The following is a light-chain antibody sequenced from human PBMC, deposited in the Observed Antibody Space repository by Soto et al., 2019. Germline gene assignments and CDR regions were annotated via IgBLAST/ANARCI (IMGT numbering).Light chain of an antibody. Sequence: QSVLTQPPSASGSLGQSVTISCTGTSSDVGAYNYVSWYQQHPGKAPKLMIYEVTRRPSGVPDRFSGSKSGNTASLNVSGLQAEDEADYYCCSYADNNDYVFGTGTK. CDR2: EVT. CDR3: CSYADNNDYV. J-gene: IGLJ1*01. V-gene: IGLV2-8*01. CDR1: SSDVGAYNY.